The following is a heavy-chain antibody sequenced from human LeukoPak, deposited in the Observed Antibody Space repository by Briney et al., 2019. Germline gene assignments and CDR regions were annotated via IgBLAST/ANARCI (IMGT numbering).Heavy chain of an antibody. Sequence: PSETLSLTCTVSGGSISSYYWSWIRQPAGKGLEWIGRIYTSGSTNYNPSLKSRVTISVDTSKNQFSLKLSSVTAADTAVYHCARGPIGYCSGGSCYSGMVYMDVWGKGTTVTVSS. CDR1: GGSISSYY. V-gene: IGHV4-4*07. J-gene: IGHJ6*03. D-gene: IGHD2-15*01. CDR3: ARGPIGYCSGGSCYSGMVYMDV. CDR2: IYTSGST.